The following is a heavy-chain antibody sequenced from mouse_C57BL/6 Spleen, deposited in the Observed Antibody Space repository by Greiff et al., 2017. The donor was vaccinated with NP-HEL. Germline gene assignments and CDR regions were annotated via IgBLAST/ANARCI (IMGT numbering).Heavy chain of an antibody. J-gene: IGHJ3*01. CDR2: ISGGGGNT. V-gene: IGHV5-9*01. CDR3: ARGRSRGSRFAY. CDR1: GFTFSSYT. Sequence: EVNLVESGGGLVKPGGSLKLSCAASGFTFSSYTMSWVRQTPEKRLEWVATISGGGGNTYYPDSVKGRFTISRDNAKNTLYLQMSSLRSEDTALYYCARGRSRGSRFAYWGQGTLVTVSA.